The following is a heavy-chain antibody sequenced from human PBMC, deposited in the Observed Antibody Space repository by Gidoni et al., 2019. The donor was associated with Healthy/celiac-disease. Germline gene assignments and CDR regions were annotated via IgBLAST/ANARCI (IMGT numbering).Heavy chain of an antibody. Sequence: QVQLVQSGAEVKTPGASVKVSCKASGSTFTGYYMHWVRQAPGQGLEWMGWINPNSGGTNYAQKFQGRVTMTRDTSISTAYMELSRLRSDDTAVYYCARVTYYYGSGSHPFDYWGQGTLVTVSS. CDR3: ARVTYYYGSGSHPFDY. J-gene: IGHJ4*02. D-gene: IGHD3-10*01. CDR2: INPNSGGT. V-gene: IGHV1-2*02. CDR1: GSTFTGYY.